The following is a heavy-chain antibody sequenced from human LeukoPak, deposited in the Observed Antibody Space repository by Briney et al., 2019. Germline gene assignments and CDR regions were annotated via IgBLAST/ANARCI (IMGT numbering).Heavy chain of an antibody. CDR3: ARINWAGYHYYGMDV. J-gene: IGHJ6*04. V-gene: IGHV4-30-4*01. CDR2: IYYSGST. Sequence: PSETLSLTCTVSGGSISSGDYYWSWIRQPPGKGLEWIGYIYYSGSTYYNPSLKSRVTISVDTSKNQFSLKLSSVTAADTAVYYCARINWAGYHYYGMDVWGKGTTVTVSS. CDR1: GGSISSGDYY. D-gene: IGHD7-27*01.